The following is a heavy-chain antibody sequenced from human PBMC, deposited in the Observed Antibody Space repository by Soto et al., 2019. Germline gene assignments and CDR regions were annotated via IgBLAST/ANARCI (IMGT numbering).Heavy chain of an antibody. CDR3: ARRGNSSPRGLARGWFDP. Sequence: SETLSLTCAVYGGSFSGYYWSWIRQPPWKGLEWIGEINHSGSTNYNPSLKSRVTISVDASKNQFSLKLSSVTAADTAVYYCARRGNSSPRGLARGWFDPWGQGTLVTVSS. CDR2: INHSGST. J-gene: IGHJ5*02. D-gene: IGHD6-19*01. CDR1: GGSFSGYY. V-gene: IGHV4-34*01.